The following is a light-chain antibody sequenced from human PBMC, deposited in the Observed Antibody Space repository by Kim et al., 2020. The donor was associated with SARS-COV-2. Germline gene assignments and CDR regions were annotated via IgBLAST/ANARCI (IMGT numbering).Light chain of an antibody. Sequence: CPGERATLSCRASQGVSSRYLAGCQQKPGQAPRLLLYGTSRRATGIPDRFSGSGAGTDFTLTINRLEPRDFAVFFCQQYGSSPRTVGQGDKV. CDR3: QQYGSSPRT. CDR1: QGVSSRY. V-gene: IGKV3-20*01. CDR2: GTS. J-gene: IGKJ1*01.